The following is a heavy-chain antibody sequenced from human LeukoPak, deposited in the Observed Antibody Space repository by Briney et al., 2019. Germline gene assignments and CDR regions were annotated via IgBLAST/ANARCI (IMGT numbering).Heavy chain of an antibody. Sequence: SVKVSCKASGGTFSSYAISWVRQAPGQGLEWMGGIIPIFGTANYAQKFQGRVTITADKSTSTAYMELSSLRSEDTAVYYCATDSEQWLVLGFDIWGQGTMVTVSS. CDR2: IIPIFGTA. V-gene: IGHV1-69*06. J-gene: IGHJ3*02. CDR3: ATDSEQWLVLGFDI. CDR1: GGTFSSYA. D-gene: IGHD6-19*01.